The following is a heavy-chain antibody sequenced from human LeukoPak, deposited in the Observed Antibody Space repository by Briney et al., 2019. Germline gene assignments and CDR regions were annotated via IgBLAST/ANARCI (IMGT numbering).Heavy chain of an antibody. J-gene: IGHJ6*03. D-gene: IGHD2-2*01. Sequence: GGSLRFSCAASGFTFSSYAMSWVRQAPGKGLEWVSSISGSGGSTYYADSVKGRFTISRDNSKNTLYLQMNSLRPEDTAVYYCAKGNGFCSVTSCSYYYYMDVWGKGTTVTVSS. CDR3: AKGNGFCSVTSCSYYYYMDV. V-gene: IGHV3-23*01. CDR2: ISGSGGST. CDR1: GFTFSSYA.